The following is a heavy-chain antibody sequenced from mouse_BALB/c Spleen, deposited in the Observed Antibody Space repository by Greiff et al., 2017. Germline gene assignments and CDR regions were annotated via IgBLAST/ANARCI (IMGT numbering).Heavy chain of an antibody. D-gene: IGHD1-2*01. V-gene: IGHV5-12-1*01. CDR2: ISSGGGST. CDR3: ARHRGFITTATRAMDY. Sequence: EVQLVESGGGLVKPGGSLKLSCAASGFAFSSYDMSWVRQTPEKRLEWVAYISSGGGSTYYPDTVKGRFTISRDNAKNTLYLQMSSLKSEDTAMYYCARHRGFITTATRAMDYWGQGTSVTVSS. J-gene: IGHJ4*01. CDR1: GFAFSSYD.